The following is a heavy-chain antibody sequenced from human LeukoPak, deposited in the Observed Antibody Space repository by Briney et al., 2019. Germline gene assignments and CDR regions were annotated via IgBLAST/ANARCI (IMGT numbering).Heavy chain of an antibody. V-gene: IGHV4-34*01. J-gene: IGHJ5*02. Sequence: SETLSLTCAGHAGSFSGYYWSWIRQPPGKVRECIGEINHCGSTNYNSRRKSRVRISVDTSKKQFSLKLSSATAADPAVNYCARAHIIAADGTNWFEPWGQGTLVTVSS. CDR3: ARAHIIAADGTNWFEP. CDR2: INHCGST. CDR1: AGSFSGYY. D-gene: IGHD6-13*01.